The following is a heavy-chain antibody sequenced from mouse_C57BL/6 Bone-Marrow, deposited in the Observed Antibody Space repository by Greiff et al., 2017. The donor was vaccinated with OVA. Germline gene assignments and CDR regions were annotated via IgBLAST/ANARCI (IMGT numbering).Heavy chain of an antibody. CDR1: GFSLTSYG. CDR3: AKHDYGSSYEYYAMDY. Sequence: VKLMESGPGLVAPSQSLSITCTVSGFSLTSYGVDWVRQPPGKGLEWLGVIWGGGSTNYYTAHMSRLSISKDNSKSQVFLKMNSLQTDDTAMYYCAKHDYGSSYEYYAMDYWGQGTSVTVSS. D-gene: IGHD1-1*01. V-gene: IGHV2-9*01. J-gene: IGHJ4*01. CDR2: IWGGGST.